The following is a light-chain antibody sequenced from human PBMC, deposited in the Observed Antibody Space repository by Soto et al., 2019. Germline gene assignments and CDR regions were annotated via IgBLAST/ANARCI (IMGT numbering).Light chain of an antibody. CDR1: SSDVGGYNY. Sequence: QSALTQPASVSGSPGQSITISCTGTSSDVGGYNYVSWYQHHPGKAPKLIIYDVSNRPSGVSIRFSGSKSDNTASLTISGLQPEDEADYHCSSYTTSNTRQIVFGTGTKVIVL. CDR3: SSYTTSNTRQIV. V-gene: IGLV2-14*03. J-gene: IGLJ1*01. CDR2: DVS.